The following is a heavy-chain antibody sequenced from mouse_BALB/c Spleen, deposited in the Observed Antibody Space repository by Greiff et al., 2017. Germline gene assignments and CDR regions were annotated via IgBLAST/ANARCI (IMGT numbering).Heavy chain of an antibody. CDR3: ARYFGSSYVGWFAY. V-gene: IGHV1-14*01. CDR1: GYTFTSYV. D-gene: IGHD1-1*01. Sequence: VQLQQSGPELVKPGASVKMSCKASGYTFTSYVMHWVKQKPGQGLEWIGYINPYNDGTKYNEKFKGKATLTSDKSSSTASMELSSLTSEDSAVYYCARYFGSSYVGWFAYWGQGTLVTVSA. CDR2: INPYNDGT. J-gene: IGHJ3*01.